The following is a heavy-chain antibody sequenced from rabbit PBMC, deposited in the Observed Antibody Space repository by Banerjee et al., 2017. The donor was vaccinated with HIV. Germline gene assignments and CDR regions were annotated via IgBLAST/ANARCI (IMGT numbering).Heavy chain of an antibody. J-gene: IGHJ6*01. CDR3: ARDTGTSFSTYGMDL. Sequence: EQLEESGGGLVKPEGSLTLTCKASGVSLNDKDVMCWVRQAPGKGLEWIACINIVTGKSVYASWAKGRFTSSKATSPTVTLQITSLTVADTATYFCARDTGTSFSTYGMDLWGPGTLVTVS. V-gene: IGHV1S45*01. CDR2: INIVTGKS. CDR1: GVSLNDKDV. D-gene: IGHD8-1*01.